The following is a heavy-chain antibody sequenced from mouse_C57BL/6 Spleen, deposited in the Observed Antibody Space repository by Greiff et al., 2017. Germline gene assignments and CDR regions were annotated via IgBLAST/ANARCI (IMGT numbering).Heavy chain of an antibody. Sequence: VKLQQPGAELVRPGSSVKLSCKASGYTFTSYWMHWVKQRPIQGLEWIGNIDPSDSETHYNQKFKDKATLTVDKSSSTAYMQLSSLTSEDSAVYYCARGGQLRLPHAMDYWGQGTSVTVSS. CDR1: GYTFTSYW. J-gene: IGHJ4*01. CDR2: IDPSDSET. CDR3: ARGGQLRLPHAMDY. D-gene: IGHD3-2*02. V-gene: IGHV1-52*01.